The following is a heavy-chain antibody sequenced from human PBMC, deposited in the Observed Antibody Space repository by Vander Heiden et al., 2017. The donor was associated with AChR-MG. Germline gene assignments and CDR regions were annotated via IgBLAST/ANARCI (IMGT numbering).Heavy chain of an antibody. CDR2: ISYDGSNK. CDR3: ARGYYYDSSGYYSTPN. Sequence: QVQLVESGGGVVQPGRSLRLSCAASGFTFSSYAMHWVRQAPGKGLEWVAVISYDGSNKYYADSVKGRFTISRDNSKNTLYLQMNSLRAEDTAVYYCARGYYYDSSGYYSTPNWGQGTLVTVSS. V-gene: IGHV3-30-3*01. J-gene: IGHJ4*02. CDR1: GFTFSSYA. D-gene: IGHD3-22*01.